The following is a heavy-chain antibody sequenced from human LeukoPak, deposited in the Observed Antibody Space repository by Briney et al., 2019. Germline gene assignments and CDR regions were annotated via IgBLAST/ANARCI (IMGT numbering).Heavy chain of an antibody. V-gene: IGHV4-30-2*01. CDR2: ICHSGST. J-gene: IGHJ4*02. CDR1: GGSISSGGYS. CDR3: AREGCSGGSCPFDY. D-gene: IGHD2-15*01. Sequence: SRTLSLTCAVSGGSISSGGYSWSWIRQPPGKGLEWIGYICHSGSTYYNPSLKSRVTISVDRSKNQFSLKLSSVTAADTAVYYCAREGCSGGSCPFDYWGQGTLVTVSS.